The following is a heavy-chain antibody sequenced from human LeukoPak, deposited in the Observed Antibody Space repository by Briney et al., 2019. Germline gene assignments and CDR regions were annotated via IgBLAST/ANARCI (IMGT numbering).Heavy chain of an antibody. D-gene: IGHD3-3*01. J-gene: IGHJ4*02. CDR3: ARDSTLSIFGVVKAFDY. CDR1: GGSISSGDYY. CDR2: IYYSGST. V-gene: IGHV4-30-4*08. Sequence: SQTLSLTCTVSGGSISSGDYYWSWIRQPPGKGLERIGYIYYSGSTYYNPSLKSRLTILVYTSKTQFFLKLSSVTAADTAVYYCARDSTLSIFGVVKAFDYWGQGTLVTVSS.